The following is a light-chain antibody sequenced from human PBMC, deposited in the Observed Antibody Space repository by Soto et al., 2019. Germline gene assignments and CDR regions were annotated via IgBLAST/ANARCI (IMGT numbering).Light chain of an antibody. V-gene: IGKV1-5*01. CDR2: DAS. CDR3: QQYNSYPWT. J-gene: IGKJ1*01. CDR1: QSISSW. Sequence: DFQMTQSPSTLSASVGDRVTITCRASQSISSWLAWYQQKPGKAPRLLMYDASTLESGVPSRFSGRGSGTEFTLTISSLQPDDFATYYCQQYNSYPWTFGQGTKVEIK.